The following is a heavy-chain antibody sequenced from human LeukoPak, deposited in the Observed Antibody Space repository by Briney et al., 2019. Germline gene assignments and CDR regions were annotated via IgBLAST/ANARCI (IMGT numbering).Heavy chain of an antibody. CDR2: IYYSGST. CDR3: SRGTGGWYFDL. D-gene: IGHD1/OR15-1a*01. V-gene: IGHV4-59*01. J-gene: IGHJ2*01. CDR1: GGSISSYY. Sequence: SETLSLTCTVSGGSISSYYRSWIRQPPGKGLEGFGYIYYSGSTNYNPSLKSRITISIDTSKNQFSLKLTSVNAADTAVYYCSRGTGGWYFDLWGRGTLVTVSS.